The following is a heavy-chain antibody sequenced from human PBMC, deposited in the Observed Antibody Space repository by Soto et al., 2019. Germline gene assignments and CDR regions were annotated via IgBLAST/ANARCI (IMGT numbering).Heavy chain of an antibody. CDR3: ARDTMVRGPEAYYYYGMDV. V-gene: IGHV4-34*01. J-gene: IGHJ6*02. CDR2: INHSGST. CDR1: GGSFSGYY. D-gene: IGHD3-10*01. Sequence: SETLSLTCAVYGGSFSGYYWSWIRQPPGKGLEWIGEINHSGSTNYNPSLKSRVTISVDTSKNQFSLKLSSVTAADTAVYYCARDTMVRGPEAYYYYGMDVWGQGTTVTVSS.